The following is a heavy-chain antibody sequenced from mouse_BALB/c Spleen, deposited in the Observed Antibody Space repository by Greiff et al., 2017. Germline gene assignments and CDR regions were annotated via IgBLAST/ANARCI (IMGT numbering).Heavy chain of an antibody. Sequence: VKLMESGPELVKPGASVKISCKASGYSFTSYYIHWVKQRPGQGLEWIGWIFPGSGNTKYNEKFKGKATLTADTSSSTAYMQLSSLTSEDSAVYFCARSRSPYYAMDYWGQGTSVTVSS. CDR3: ARSRSPYYAMDY. CDR2: IFPGSGNT. CDR1: GYSFTSYY. V-gene: IGHV1-66*01. J-gene: IGHJ4*01.